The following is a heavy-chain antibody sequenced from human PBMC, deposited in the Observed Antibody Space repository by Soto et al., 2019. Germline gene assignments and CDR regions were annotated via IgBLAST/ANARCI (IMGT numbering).Heavy chain of an antibody. CDR2: ISSTSSYI. J-gene: IGHJ2*01. D-gene: IGHD1-26*01. Sequence: EVQLVESGGGLVKPRGSLRLSCAVSGFTLSSYSMNWVRQAPGKGLEWVSSISSTSSYIYYADSVKGRFTISRDNAKNSLYLQMSSLRAEDTAVYYCAREKSGADAWFCDLWGRGTLVTVSS. CDR3: AREKSGADAWFCDL. V-gene: IGHV3-21*01. CDR1: GFTLSSYS.